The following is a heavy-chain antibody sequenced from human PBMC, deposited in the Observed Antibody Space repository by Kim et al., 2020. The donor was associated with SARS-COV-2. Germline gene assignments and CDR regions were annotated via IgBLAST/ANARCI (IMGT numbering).Heavy chain of an antibody. D-gene: IGHD6-13*01. V-gene: IGHV4-59*01. J-gene: IGHJ4*02. Sequence: LQSRVPISVDTSKNQFSLKLSSVTAADTAVYYCARVAAAGRELAYYFDYWGQGTLVTVSS. CDR3: ARVAAAGRELAYYFDY.